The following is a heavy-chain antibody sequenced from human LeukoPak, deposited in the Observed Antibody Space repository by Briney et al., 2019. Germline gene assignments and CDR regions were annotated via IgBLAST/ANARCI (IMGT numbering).Heavy chain of an antibody. CDR2: IYYSGST. CDR3: ARRRGCSGSYHAWFDP. D-gene: IGHD1-26*01. CDR1: GGSISSSSYY. J-gene: IGHJ5*02. Sequence: SETLSLTCTVSGGSISSSSYYWGWIRQPPGKGLEWIGSIYYSGSTYFNPSLKSRVTISVDTSKNQFSLKLSSVTAADTAVYYCARRRGCSGSYHAWFDPWGQGTLVTVSS. V-gene: IGHV4-39*01.